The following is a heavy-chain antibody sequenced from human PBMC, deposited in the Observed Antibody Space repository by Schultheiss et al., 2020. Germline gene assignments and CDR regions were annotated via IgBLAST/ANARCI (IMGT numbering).Heavy chain of an antibody. CDR2: IYYSGST. CDR1: GGSISSYY. V-gene: IGHV4-59*12. CDR3: ARTSNYDGMDV. J-gene: IGHJ6*02. Sequence: SETLSLTCTVSGGSISSYYWSWIRQPPGKGLEWIGYIYYSGSTYYNPSLKSRVTISVDTSKNQFSLKLSSVTAADTAVYYCARTSNYDGMDVWGQGTTVTVSS.